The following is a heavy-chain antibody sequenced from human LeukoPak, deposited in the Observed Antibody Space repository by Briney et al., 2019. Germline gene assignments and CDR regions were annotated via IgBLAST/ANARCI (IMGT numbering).Heavy chain of an antibody. CDR1: GFTFSSCA. V-gene: IGHV3-23*01. CDR2: IISTGGST. D-gene: IGHD6-19*01. Sequence: GGSLRLSCAASGFTFSSCAMSWVRQAPGKGLEWVSGIISTGGSTYYADSVKGRFTISRDNSKSTLSLQMDSLRAEDTAVYYCAKGYSSGWRTHFDYWGQGTLVTVSS. J-gene: IGHJ4*02. CDR3: AKGYSSGWRTHFDY.